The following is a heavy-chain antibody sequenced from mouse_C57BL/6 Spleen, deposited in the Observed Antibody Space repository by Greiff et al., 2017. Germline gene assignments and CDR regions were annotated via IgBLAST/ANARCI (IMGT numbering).Heavy chain of an antibody. CDR3: TRPHWDWYDFDY. J-gene: IGHJ2*01. V-gene: IGHV1-5*01. CDR2: IYPGNSDT. D-gene: IGHD4-1*01. Sequence: EVQLQQSGTVLARPGASVKMSCKTSGYTFTSYWMHWVKQRPGQGLEWIGAIYPGNSDTSYNQKFKGKAKLTAVTSASTAYMELSSLTNEDSAVYYCTRPHWDWYDFDYWGQGTTLTVSS. CDR1: GYTFTSYW.